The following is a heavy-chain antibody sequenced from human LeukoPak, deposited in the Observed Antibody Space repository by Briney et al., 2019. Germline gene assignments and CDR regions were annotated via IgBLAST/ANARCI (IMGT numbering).Heavy chain of an antibody. J-gene: IGHJ4*02. CDR3: AIAATYYYDSSGLFDY. D-gene: IGHD3-22*01. Sequence: GRSLRLSCAASGFTFDDYAMHWVRQAPGKGLEWVSGISWNSGSIGYADSVKGRFTISRDNAKNSLYLQMNSLRAEDTALYYCAIAATYYYDSSGLFDYWGQGTLVTVSS. CDR2: ISWNSGSI. CDR1: GFTFDDYA. V-gene: IGHV3-9*01.